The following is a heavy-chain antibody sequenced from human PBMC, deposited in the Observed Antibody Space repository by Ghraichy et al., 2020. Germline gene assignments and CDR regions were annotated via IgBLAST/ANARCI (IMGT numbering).Heavy chain of an antibody. CDR2: VTANGGST. J-gene: IGHJ4*01. V-gene: IGHV3-23*01. D-gene: IGHD6-13*01. CDR3: AKSVSSNWFFDY. CDR1: GFTFSRYA. Sequence: GGSLRLSCAASGFTFSRYAMNWVRQAPGKGLEWVSTVTANGGSTYYADSVKGRITISRDNSKNTLFLQMDSLRAEDTAVYYCAKSVSSNWFFDYWGQGILVTVSS.